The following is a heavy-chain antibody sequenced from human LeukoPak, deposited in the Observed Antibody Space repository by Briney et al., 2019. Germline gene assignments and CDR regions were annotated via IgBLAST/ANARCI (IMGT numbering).Heavy chain of an antibody. CDR3: AKITALSPGTFDY. CDR2: IQYDGSNK. D-gene: IGHD3-10*01. Sequence: GGSLRLSCATSGFTFSNYDMYWARQAPGKGLEWVAFIQYDGSNKYYTDSVKGRFTISRDSSRNTVHLQMNSLRPEDSAVYYCAKITALSPGTFDYWGQGTLVTVSS. V-gene: IGHV3-30*02. J-gene: IGHJ4*02. CDR1: GFTFSNYD.